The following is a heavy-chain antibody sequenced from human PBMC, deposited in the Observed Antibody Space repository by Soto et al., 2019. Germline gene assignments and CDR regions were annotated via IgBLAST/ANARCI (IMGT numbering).Heavy chain of an antibody. CDR2: INHSGST. J-gene: IGHJ5*02. D-gene: IGHD3-3*01. CDR1: GGSFSGYY. V-gene: IGHV4-34*01. Sequence: SETLSLTCAVYGGSFSGYYWSWIRQPPGKGLEWIGEINHSGSTNYNPSLKSRVTISVDTSKNQFSLKLSSVTAADTAVYYCARGASGYDFWSGYYNWFDPWGQGTLVTVSS. CDR3: ARGASGYDFWSGYYNWFDP.